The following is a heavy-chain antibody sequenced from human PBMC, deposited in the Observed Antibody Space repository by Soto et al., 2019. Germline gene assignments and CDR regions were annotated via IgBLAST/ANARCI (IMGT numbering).Heavy chain of an antibody. CDR3: ASDSYDILTGSRPFDP. D-gene: IGHD3-9*01. V-gene: IGHV1-18*01. CDR2: IIPIFGNT. J-gene: IGHJ5*02. CDR1: GGTFSSYA. Sequence: ASVKFSCKSSGGTFSSYAISWVRQAPGQGLEWMGGIIPIFGNTNYAQKLQGRVTMTTDTSTSTAYMELRSLRSDDTAVYYCASDSYDILTGSRPFDPWGQGTLVTVSS.